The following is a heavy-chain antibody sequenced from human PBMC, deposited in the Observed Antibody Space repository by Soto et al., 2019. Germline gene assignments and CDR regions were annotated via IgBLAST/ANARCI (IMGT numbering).Heavy chain of an antibody. V-gene: IGHV4-4*02. D-gene: IGHD6-13*01. CDR3: ARVPASIAAADYGYFDI. J-gene: IGHJ2*01. CDR2: IYHSGST. CDR1: GGSISSSNW. Sequence: QVQLQESGPGLVKPSGTLSLTCAVSGGSISSSNWWSWVRQPPGKTLDWIGEIYHSGSTNYNPSLQSRVTISVDKSKSQFSLKLSSVTAADTAVYYCARVPASIAAADYGYFDIWGRGTLVTVSS.